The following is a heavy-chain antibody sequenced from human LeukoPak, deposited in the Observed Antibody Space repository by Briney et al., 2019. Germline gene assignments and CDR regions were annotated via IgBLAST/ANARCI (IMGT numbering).Heavy chain of an antibody. CDR3: ATGHSSGWFDY. CDR1: RGSVSSDY. Sequence: PSETLSLTCTVSRGSVSSDYCSWIRQSPGKGLEWIGYIFYPTTTNYNPSLRSRVTMSLDTSNNQFSLDLTSVTGADTAVYFCATGHSSGWFDYWGQGTLVAVSS. CDR2: IFYPTTT. J-gene: IGHJ4*02. V-gene: IGHV4-59*02. D-gene: IGHD6-19*01.